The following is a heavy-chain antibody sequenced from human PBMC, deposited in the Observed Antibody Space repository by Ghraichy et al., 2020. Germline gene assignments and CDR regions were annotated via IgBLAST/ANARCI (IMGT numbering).Heavy chain of an antibody. V-gene: IGHV3-21*06. CDR3: ARRAASYFDFWSGSGMDV. CDR2: ISRSSSYI. D-gene: IGHD3-3*01. J-gene: IGHJ6*02. CDR1: GFTLSSYS. Sequence: GGSLRLSCAASGFTLSSYSMNWVRQTPGKGLEWVSSISRSSSYISYGDSVKGRFTISRDNSKNSLYLQMNSLRAEDTAVYFCARRAASYFDFWSGSGMDVWGQGTTVTISS.